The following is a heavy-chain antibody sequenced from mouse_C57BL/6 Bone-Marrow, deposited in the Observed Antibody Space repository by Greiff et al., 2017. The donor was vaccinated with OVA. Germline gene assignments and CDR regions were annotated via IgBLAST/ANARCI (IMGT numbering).Heavy chain of an antibody. D-gene: IGHD1-1*01. CDR3: ARASLRFLMDY. Sequence: VQLQQPGAELVKPGASVKMSCKASGYTFTSYWITWVKQRPGQGLEWIGDIYPGSGSTNYNEKFKSKATLTVDTSSSTAYTQLSSLTSEDSAVYYCARASLRFLMDYWGQGTSVTVSS. J-gene: IGHJ4*01. CDR1: GYTFTSYW. CDR2: IYPGSGST. V-gene: IGHV1-55*01.